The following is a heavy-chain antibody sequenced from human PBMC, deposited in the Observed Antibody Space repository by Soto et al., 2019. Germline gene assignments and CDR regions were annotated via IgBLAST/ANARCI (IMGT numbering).Heavy chain of an antibody. J-gene: IGHJ2*01. V-gene: IGHV3-23*01. Sequence: EVQLLESGGGLVQPGGSLRLSCAVSGFTFSDNAMSWVRQAPGKGPEWVSTISGNGVTYYPDSVQGRFTISRDNSKNTLYLHLISLRAEGTAVYYCANKANWYFDLWGRGTLVTVSS. CDR3: ANKANWYFDL. CDR1: GFTFSDNA. CDR2: ISGNGVT.